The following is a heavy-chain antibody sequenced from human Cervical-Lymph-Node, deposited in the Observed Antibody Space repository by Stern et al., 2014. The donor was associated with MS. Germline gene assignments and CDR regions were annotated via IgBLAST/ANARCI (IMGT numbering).Heavy chain of an antibody. CDR2: IYHTGST. CDR1: GDSIVTGSHY. Sequence: QLQLQESGPGLVKPSQSLSLTCTVSGDSIVTGSHYWSWIRQHPGKGLEWIGYIYHTGSTNYNPSLQSRVTLSIDTSKNQFSLNLSSVTGADTAVYYCARDSGYPDYWGQGTLVTVSS. D-gene: IGHD3-22*01. J-gene: IGHJ4*02. V-gene: IGHV4-31*03. CDR3: ARDSGYPDY.